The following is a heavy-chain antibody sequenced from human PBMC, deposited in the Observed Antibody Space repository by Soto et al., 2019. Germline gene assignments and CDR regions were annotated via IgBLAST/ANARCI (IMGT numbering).Heavy chain of an antibody. CDR2: VDPRDGST. V-gene: IGHV1-46*01. Sequence: ASVKVSCKATGYTFSAFSIHWVRQAPGQGLEWMAKVDPRDGSTGYAQKFRGRLSMAWHTFTGTVSMEVSGLTSEDTAMYYCARVQTAGGEFDHWGQGTLVTVSS. D-gene: IGHD2-21*02. CDR3: ARVQTAGGEFDH. CDR1: GYTFSAFS. J-gene: IGHJ4*02.